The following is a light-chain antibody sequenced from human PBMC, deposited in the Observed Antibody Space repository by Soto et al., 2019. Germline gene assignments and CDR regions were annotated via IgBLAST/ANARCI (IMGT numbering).Light chain of an antibody. V-gene: IGKV3-20*01. CDR3: QQYGLSLLT. CDR2: GAS. J-gene: IGKJ4*01. CDR1: HIVSSN. Sequence: EIVMTQSPDTLSLSHGERATLPCRASHIVSSNLAWYQQKPGQAPRLLIYGASTRATGVPERFSGSGSGTDFTLTISRQEPEDFAVYYCQQYGLSLLTFGGGTKVDI.